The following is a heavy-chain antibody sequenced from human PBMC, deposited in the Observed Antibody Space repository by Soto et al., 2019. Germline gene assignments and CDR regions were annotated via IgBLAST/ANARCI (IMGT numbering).Heavy chain of an antibody. CDR1: GFTFSSYA. CDR3: AKDGCSSTSCYFPFDY. D-gene: IGHD2-2*01. CDR2: ISGSGGST. V-gene: IGHV3-23*01. Sequence: EVQLLESGGGLVQPGGSLRLSCAASGFTFSSYAMSWVRQAPGKGLEWVSAISGSGGSTYYADSVKGRFTMSRDNSKNTLYLQMNSLRAEDTAVYYCAKDGCSSTSCYFPFDYWGQGTLVTVSS. J-gene: IGHJ4*02.